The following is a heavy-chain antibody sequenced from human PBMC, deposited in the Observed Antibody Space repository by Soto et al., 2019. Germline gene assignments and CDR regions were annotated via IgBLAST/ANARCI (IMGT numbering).Heavy chain of an antibody. CDR3: ARDHCSGGSCQIYYYYYYMDV. J-gene: IGHJ6*03. CDR2: ISSSSSYI. Sequence: PGGSLRLTCAASGFTFSSYSMNWVRQAPGKGLEWVSSISSSSSYIYYADSVKGRFTISRDNAKNSLYLQMNSLRAEDTAVYYCARDHCSGGSCQIYYYYYYMDVWGKGTTVTVSS. V-gene: IGHV3-21*01. D-gene: IGHD2-15*01. CDR1: GFTFSSYS.